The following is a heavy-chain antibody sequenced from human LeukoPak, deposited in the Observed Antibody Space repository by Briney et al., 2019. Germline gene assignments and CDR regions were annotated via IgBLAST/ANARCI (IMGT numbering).Heavy chain of an antibody. CDR3: ARSVDVPRYYYGSGSYPFDY. D-gene: IGHD3-10*01. Sequence: SETLSLTCTVSGGSISSYYWSWIRQPPGKGLEWIGRIYSSGSTNYNPSLKSRVTISVDTSKNQFSLKLSSVTAADTAVYYCARSVDVPRYYYGSGSYPFDYWGQGTLVTVSS. CDR1: GGSISSYY. CDR2: IYSSGST. J-gene: IGHJ4*02. V-gene: IGHV4-59*12.